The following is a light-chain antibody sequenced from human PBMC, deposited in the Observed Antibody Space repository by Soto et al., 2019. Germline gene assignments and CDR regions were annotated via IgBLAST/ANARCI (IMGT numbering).Light chain of an antibody. CDR1: QTIRSNY. CDR2: GAS. Sequence: ETVLTQSPGTLSLSPGERATLSCRASQTIRSNYLAWYRQTPGQAPRLLIYGASNRATGIADRFSGSGSGTDFTLIISRLETADFALYYCQQYGSSPWTFGQGTKVEIK. V-gene: IGKV3-20*01. CDR3: QQYGSSPWT. J-gene: IGKJ1*01.